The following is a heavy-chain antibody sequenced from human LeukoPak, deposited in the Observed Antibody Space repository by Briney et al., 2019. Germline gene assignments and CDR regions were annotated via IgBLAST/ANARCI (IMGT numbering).Heavy chain of an antibody. Sequence: GGSLRLSCAASGFTVSSNYMSWVRQAPGKGLEWVSIISSDGTTYYADSVKGRFTISRHNSKNTLYLQMNSLRVEDTAVFYCARIAAAGPFDYWGQGTPVTVSS. CDR2: ISSDGTT. D-gene: IGHD6-13*01. CDR3: ARIAAAGPFDY. J-gene: IGHJ4*02. V-gene: IGHV3-53*04. CDR1: GFTVSSNY.